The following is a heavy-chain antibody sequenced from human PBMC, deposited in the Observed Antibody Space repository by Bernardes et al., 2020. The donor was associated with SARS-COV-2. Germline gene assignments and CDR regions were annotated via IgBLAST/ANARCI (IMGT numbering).Heavy chain of an antibody. CDR1: GFTVSSKY. CDR2: IQSGGYT. V-gene: IGHV3-53*01. J-gene: IGHJ4*02. Sequence: GGSLRLSCAVSGFTVSSKYMNWVRQAPGKGLEWVSVIQSGGYTNYADSVKCRFTVSRDTSENTVSLQMNSLRAEDTAVYYCARGLRWAFDYWGQGTLVSVSS. D-gene: IGHD4-17*01. CDR3: ARGLRWAFDY.